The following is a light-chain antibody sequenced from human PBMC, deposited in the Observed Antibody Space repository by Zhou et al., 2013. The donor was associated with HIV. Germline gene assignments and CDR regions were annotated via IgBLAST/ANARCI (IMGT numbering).Light chain of an antibody. V-gene: IGKV3-15*01. CDR1: QSVSNN. J-gene: IGKJ2*03. Sequence: EIVMTQSPATVSLSPGERATLSCRASQSVSNNLAWYQQKSGQAPRLLIYEASTRATGIPVLFSGSGSGTEFNLSISSMQSEDFAVYYCQQYNNWPYSFGLGDQGGN. CDR3: QQYNNWPYS. CDR2: EAS.